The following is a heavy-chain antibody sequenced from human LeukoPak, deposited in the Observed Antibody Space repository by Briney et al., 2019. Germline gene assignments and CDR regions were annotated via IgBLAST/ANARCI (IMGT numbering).Heavy chain of an antibody. V-gene: IGHV5-51*01. CDR2: IYPGDSDT. D-gene: IGHD6-19*01. CDR3: ARHGSSGWTYYYYYYMDV. Sequence: GESLKISCKGSGYSFTSYWIGWVRQMPGKGLEWMGIIYPGDSDTRYSPSFQGQVTISADKSISTAYLQWSSLKASDTAIYYCARHGSSGWTYYYYYYMDVWGKGTTVTVSS. CDR1: GYSFTSYW. J-gene: IGHJ6*03.